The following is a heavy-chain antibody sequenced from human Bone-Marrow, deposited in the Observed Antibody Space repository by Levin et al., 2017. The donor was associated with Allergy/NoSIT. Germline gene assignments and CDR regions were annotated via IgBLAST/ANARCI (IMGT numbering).Heavy chain of an antibody. D-gene: IGHD1-7*01. J-gene: IGHJ4*02. CDR2: ISYDGRNE. V-gene: IGHV3-30-3*01. CDR1: GFPFSNYP. Sequence: GGSLRLSCTASGFPFSNYPIHWVRQPLGKGLEWVALISYDGRNEYYADSVTGRFTISRDNSKKTIYLQMSRLRPEDTAVYYCARTSPITETTSFDYWGQGTLVTVSS. CDR3: ARTSPITETTSFDY.